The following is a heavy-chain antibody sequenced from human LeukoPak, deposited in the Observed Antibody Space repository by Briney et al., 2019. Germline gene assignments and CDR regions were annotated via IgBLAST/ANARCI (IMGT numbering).Heavy chain of an antibody. Sequence: PSETLSLTCTVSGCSISSYYWSWIRQPPGEGLGWIGYIYYSGSTDYNPSLKSRVTISVNTSKNQFSLKLSSVTAADTAVYYCARAFDYYDSSGYYYYAFDIWGQGTMVTVSS. CDR2: IYYSGST. CDR3: ARAFDYYDSSGYYYYAFDI. J-gene: IGHJ3*02. CDR1: GCSISSYY. V-gene: IGHV4-59*01. D-gene: IGHD3-22*01.